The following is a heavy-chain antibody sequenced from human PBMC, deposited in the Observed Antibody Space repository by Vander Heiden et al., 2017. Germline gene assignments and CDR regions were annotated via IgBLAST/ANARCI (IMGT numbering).Heavy chain of an antibody. D-gene: IGHD6-6*01. CDR3: AKDSGSSGAGYFQH. CDR2: ISWNSGSI. CDR1: GLTFDDYA. V-gene: IGHV3-9*01. Sequence: EVQLVESGGGLVQPGRSLRLSCPASGLTFDDYAMHWVRQAPGKGLEWVSGISWNSGSIGYADSVKGRFTISRDNAKNSLYLQMNSLRAEDTALYYCAKDSGSSGAGYFQHWGQGTLVTVSS. J-gene: IGHJ1*01.